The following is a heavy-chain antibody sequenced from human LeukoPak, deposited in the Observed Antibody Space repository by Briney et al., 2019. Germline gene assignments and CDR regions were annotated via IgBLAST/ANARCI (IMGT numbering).Heavy chain of an antibody. Sequence: SETLSLTCTVSVGSISSYHWSWIPQPAGEGLEWIGRIYTSGSTNYNPSLKSRVTMTVDTSKNRFSLKLSSVTAADTAVYYCARLTYSGYDWAYYFDYWGQGSLVTVSS. J-gene: IGHJ4*02. CDR3: ARLTYSGYDWAYYFDY. V-gene: IGHV4-4*07. D-gene: IGHD5-12*01. CDR2: IYTSGST. CDR1: VGSISSYH.